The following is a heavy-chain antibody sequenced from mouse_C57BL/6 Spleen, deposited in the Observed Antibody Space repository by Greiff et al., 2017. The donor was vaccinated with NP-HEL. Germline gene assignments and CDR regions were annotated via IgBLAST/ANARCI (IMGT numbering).Heavy chain of an antibody. CDR3: ARDYGPFDY. Sequence: EVMLVESGGGLVQPGGSLSLSCAASGFTFTDYYMSWVRQPPGKALEWLGFIRNKANGYTTEYSASVKGRFTISRDNSQSILYLQMNALRAEDSATYYCARDYGPFDYWGQGTTLTVSS. CDR1: GFTFTDYY. D-gene: IGHD1-1*02. V-gene: IGHV7-3*01. J-gene: IGHJ2*01. CDR2: IRNKANGYTT.